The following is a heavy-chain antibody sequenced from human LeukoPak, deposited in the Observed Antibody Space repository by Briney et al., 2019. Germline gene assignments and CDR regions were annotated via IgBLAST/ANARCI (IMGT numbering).Heavy chain of an antibody. CDR2: MKPDSGDT. V-gene: IGHV1-8*01. J-gene: IGHJ4*02. Sequence: ASVKVSCKASGYTITTYDINWVRQAPGQGLEWMGWMKPDSGDTGYSQKFQGRVTMTRDTPINTAYMELSSLRSEDTAVYYCARLRAVAGFDSWGRGTLVTVSS. D-gene: IGHD6-13*01. CDR3: ARLRAVAGFDS. CDR1: GYTITTYD.